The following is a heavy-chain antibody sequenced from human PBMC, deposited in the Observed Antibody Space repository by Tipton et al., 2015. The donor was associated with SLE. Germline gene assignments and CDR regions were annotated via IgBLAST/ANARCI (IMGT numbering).Heavy chain of an antibody. V-gene: IGHV4-59*02. J-gene: IGHJ4*02. CDR2: IHSSGTT. Sequence: TLSLTCSVSGGAVIHNYWSWIRQPPGKGLEWIGYIHSSGTTKYNSSLRSRVTISVDTSKNQFSLRLTSVTAADAAVYYCAREGLHYDILTGLLGRGYYSDHWGQGALVTVSS. D-gene: IGHD3-9*01. CDR1: GGAVIHNY. CDR3: AREGLHYDILTGLLGRGYYSDH.